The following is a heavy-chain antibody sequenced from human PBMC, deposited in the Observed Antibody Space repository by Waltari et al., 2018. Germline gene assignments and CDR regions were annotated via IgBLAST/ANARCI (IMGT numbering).Heavy chain of an antibody. D-gene: IGHD2-21*01. CDR2: IYHSGST. CDR1: GSSISSGYY. Sequence: QVQLQESGPGLVKPSETLSLTCAVSGSSISSGYYWGWIRQPPGTGLARIGSIYHSGSTYYNPSLKSRVTISVDTSKNQFSLKLSSVTAADTAVYYCARDQSLDIAYCGGDCYPYWYFDLWGRGTLVTVSS. V-gene: IGHV4-38-2*02. CDR3: ARDQSLDIAYCGGDCYPYWYFDL. J-gene: IGHJ2*01.